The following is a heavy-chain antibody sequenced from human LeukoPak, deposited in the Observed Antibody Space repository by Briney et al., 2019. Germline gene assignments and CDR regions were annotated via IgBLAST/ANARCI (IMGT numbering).Heavy chain of an antibody. CDR2: IYYSGST. CDR3: ARHAYYYDSSGYPTFFDY. J-gene: IGHJ4*02. Sequence: SETRSLTCIVSGGSISSSSYYWGWIRQPPGKELEWIGSIYYSGSTYYNPSLKSRVTISVDTSKNQFSLKLSSVTAADTAVYYCARHAYYYDSSGYPTFFDYWGQGTLVTVSS. D-gene: IGHD3-22*01. V-gene: IGHV4-39*01. CDR1: GGSISSSSYY.